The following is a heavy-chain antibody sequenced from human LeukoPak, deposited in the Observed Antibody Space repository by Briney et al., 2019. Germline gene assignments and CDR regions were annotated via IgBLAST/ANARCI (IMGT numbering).Heavy chain of an antibody. D-gene: IGHD3-22*01. CDR2: IKQDGSEK. Sequence: GGSLRLSCAASGFTFSTHWMSWVRQAPGKGLEWVANIKQDGSEKYYVDSVKGRFTISRDNAKNSLYLQMNSLRAEDTAVYYCTRDSVHGYYDSSGYSALVDYWGQGTLVTVSS. V-gene: IGHV3-7*01. CDR3: TRDSVHGYYDSSGYSALVDY. J-gene: IGHJ4*02. CDR1: GFTFSTHW.